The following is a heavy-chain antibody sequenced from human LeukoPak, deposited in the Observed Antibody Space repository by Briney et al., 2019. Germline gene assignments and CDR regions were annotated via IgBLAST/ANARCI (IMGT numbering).Heavy chain of an antibody. V-gene: IGHV1-2*04. D-gene: IGHD5-18*01. CDR3: ARGGGYSYGNGFDY. J-gene: IGHJ4*02. CDR2: INPNSGGT. Sequence: ASAKVSCKASGYTFTGYYMHWVRQAPGQGLEWMGLINPNSGGTNYAQKFQGWVTMTRDTSISTAYMELSRLRSDDTAVYYCARGGGYSYGNGFDYWGQGTLVTVSS. CDR1: GYTFTGYY.